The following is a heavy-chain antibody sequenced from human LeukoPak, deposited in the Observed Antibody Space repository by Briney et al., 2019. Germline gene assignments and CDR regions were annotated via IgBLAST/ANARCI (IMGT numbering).Heavy chain of an antibody. D-gene: IGHD5-24*01. CDR1: GFTFRNYA. V-gene: IGHV3-23*01. J-gene: IGHJ4*02. Sequence: GGSLRLSCAASGFTFRNYAMSWVRQAPGKGLEWVSTISGSGDNTHYADSVKGQFTISRDNSKNTVYLQMNSLRVEDTAVYYCAKRSDGAEDYWGQGTLVTVSS. CDR3: AKRSDGAEDY. CDR2: ISGSGDNT.